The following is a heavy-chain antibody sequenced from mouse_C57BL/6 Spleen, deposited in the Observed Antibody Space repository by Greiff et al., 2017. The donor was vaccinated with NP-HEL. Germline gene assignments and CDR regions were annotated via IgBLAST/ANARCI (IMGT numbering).Heavy chain of an antibody. Sequence: QVQLQQSGPELVKPGASVTLSCKASGYAFSSSWMNWVKQRPGQGLEWIGRIYPGDGDTNYNGKFKGKATLTADKSSSTAYMQLSSLTSEDSAVYFCAREGAMDYWGQGTSVTVSS. CDR2: IYPGDGDT. CDR3: AREGAMDY. CDR1: GYAFSSSW. J-gene: IGHJ4*01. V-gene: IGHV1-82*01.